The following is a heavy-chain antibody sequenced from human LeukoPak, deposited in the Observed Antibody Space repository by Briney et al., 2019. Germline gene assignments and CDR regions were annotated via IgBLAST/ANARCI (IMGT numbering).Heavy chain of an antibody. CDR2: INHSGST. CDR3: ARVRYCSGGSCYGLTDY. V-gene: IGHV4-34*01. CDR1: GGSFSGYY. J-gene: IGHJ4*02. Sequence: PSETLSLTCAVYGGSFSGYYWSWIRQPPGKGLEWIGEINHSGSTNYNPSLKSRVTISVDTSKNQFSLKLRSVTAADTAVYYCARVRYCSGGSCYGLTDYWGQGTLVTVSS. D-gene: IGHD2-15*01.